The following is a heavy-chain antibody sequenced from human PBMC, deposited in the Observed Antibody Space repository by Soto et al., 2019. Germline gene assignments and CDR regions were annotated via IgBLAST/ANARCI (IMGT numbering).Heavy chain of an antibody. CDR2: INPNSGGT. CDR1: GYTFTGYY. J-gene: IGHJ6*03. D-gene: IGHD6-13*01. Sequence: VKVSCKASGYTFTGYYMHWVRQAPGQGLEWMGWINPNSGGTNYAQKFQGWVTMTRDTSISTAYMELSRLGSDDTAVYYCARDGIAAAGRGYYYYYYMDVWGKGTTVTVSS. CDR3: ARDGIAAAGRGYYYYYYMDV. V-gene: IGHV1-2*04.